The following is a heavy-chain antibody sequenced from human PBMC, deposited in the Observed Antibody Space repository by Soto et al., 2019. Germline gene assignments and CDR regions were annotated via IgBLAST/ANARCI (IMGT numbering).Heavy chain of an antibody. Sequence: PGGTLRLSCAASGFTFSSYAMSWVRQAPGKGLEWVSAISGSGGSTYYADSVKGRFTISRDNSKNTLYLQMNSLRAEDTAVYYCAKDLYDYVWGSYRSFDYWGQGTLVTVSS. CDR1: GFTFSSYA. V-gene: IGHV3-23*01. CDR3: AKDLYDYVWGSYRSFDY. CDR2: ISGSGGST. D-gene: IGHD3-16*02. J-gene: IGHJ4*02.